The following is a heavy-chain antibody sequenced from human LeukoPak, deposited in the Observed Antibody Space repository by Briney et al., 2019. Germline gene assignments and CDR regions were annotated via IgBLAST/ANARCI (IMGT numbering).Heavy chain of an antibody. CDR2: MKQDGSQK. J-gene: IGHJ3*02. CDR3: ARVSVPGAVAGSRTFYI. D-gene: IGHD6-19*01. Sequence: GGSLRLSRAPSRFTLSNYWMRWVRPAPRKGLEWVANMKQDGSQKNYGDSVKSRFTISRDNAKNSLFLQMNSLRAEDTAVYYCARVSVPGAVAGSRTFYIWRQRTMVSVPS. CDR1: RFTLSNYW. V-gene: IGHV3-7*01.